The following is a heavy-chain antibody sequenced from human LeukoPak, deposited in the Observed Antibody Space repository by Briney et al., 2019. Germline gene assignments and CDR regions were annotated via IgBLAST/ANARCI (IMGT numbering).Heavy chain of an antibody. CDR3: ASGLSYYDYVWGSYRHDY. CDR2: INNVGSHI. J-gene: IGHJ4*02. CDR1: GFTLSSSA. V-gene: IGHV3-21*04. D-gene: IGHD3-16*02. Sequence: GGSLRLSCAASGFTLSSSAMNWVRQAPGKGLEWVSSINNVGSHIYYAGSVKGRFTISRDNTKNSLYLQMNSLRAEDTAVYYCASGLSYYDYVWGSYRHDYWGQGTLVTVSS.